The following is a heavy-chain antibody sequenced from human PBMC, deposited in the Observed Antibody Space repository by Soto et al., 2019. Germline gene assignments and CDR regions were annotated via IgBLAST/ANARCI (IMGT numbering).Heavy chain of an antibody. CDR2: IKEDGSEK. CDR1: GLILRNYW. Sequence: GGSLRLSCADSGLILRNYWMSWVRQAPGMGLQWVASIKEDGSEKYYVDPVKGRFTISRDNAKRSLYLQMMSLTAEDTAIYYCVIGGGGGLFDPWGQGTMVTVSS. CDR3: VIGGGGGLFDP. J-gene: IGHJ5*02. D-gene: IGHD2-15*01. V-gene: IGHV3-7*01.